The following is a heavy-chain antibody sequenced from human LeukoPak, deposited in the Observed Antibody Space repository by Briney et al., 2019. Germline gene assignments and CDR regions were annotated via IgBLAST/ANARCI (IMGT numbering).Heavy chain of an antibody. V-gene: IGHV3-23*01. CDR3: AKDRWISNWGTGDV. Sequence: GGSLRLSCAASGFTFSSYAMSWVRQAPGEGLEWVSAISGSGGSTYYSDSVKGLFTISRDNSKNTLYLQMNSLRAEDTAVYYCAKDRWISNWGTGDVWGQGTTVTVSS. D-gene: IGHD7-27*01. CDR1: GFTFSSYA. J-gene: IGHJ6*02. CDR2: ISGSGGST.